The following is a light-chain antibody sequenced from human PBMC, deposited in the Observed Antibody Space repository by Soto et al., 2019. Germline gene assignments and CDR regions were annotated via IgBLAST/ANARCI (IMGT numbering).Light chain of an antibody. Sequence: EIVMTQSPANLSVSPGERATISCRASQSVSSNLAWYQQKPGQGPRLLIYAASTMSTSIPARFSGSGSGTEFTLTIISLQSEDFGVYYCQQCNKSPPYTFGQGTKLEIK. J-gene: IGKJ2*01. V-gene: IGKV3-15*01. CDR2: AAS. CDR3: QQCNKSPPYT. CDR1: QSVSSN.